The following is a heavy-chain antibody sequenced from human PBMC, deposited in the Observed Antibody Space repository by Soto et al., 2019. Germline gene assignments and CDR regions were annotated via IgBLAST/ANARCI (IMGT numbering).Heavy chain of an antibody. Sequence: ASVKVSCKASGGTFSSYAISWVRQAPGQGLEWMGGIIPIFGTANYAQKFQGRVTMTTDTSTSTAYMELRSLRSDDTAVYYCARGWAAAGPFDYWGQGTLVTVSS. CDR1: GGTFSSYA. CDR3: ARGWAAAGPFDY. CDR2: IIPIFGTA. V-gene: IGHV1-69*05. D-gene: IGHD6-13*01. J-gene: IGHJ4*02.